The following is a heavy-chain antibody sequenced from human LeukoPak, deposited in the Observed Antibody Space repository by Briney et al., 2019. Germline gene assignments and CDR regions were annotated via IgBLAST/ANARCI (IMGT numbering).Heavy chain of an antibody. D-gene: IGHD3-22*01. CDR2: INTNTGKP. J-gene: IGHJ4*02. CDR1: GYTFTIYA. CDR3: AKNGLGAVVKTD. Sequence: ASVTVSFTASGYTFTIYAMNWVRQAPGQGLEWMGWINTNTGKPTYAQGFTGRIVFSLDTSVSTAYLQISSLKAEDSAVYYCAKNGLGAVVKTDWGQGTLVTVSS. V-gene: IGHV7-4-1*02.